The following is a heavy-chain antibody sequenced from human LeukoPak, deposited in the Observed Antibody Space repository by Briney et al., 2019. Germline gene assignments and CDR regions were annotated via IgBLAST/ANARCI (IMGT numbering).Heavy chain of an antibody. Sequence: PSETLSLTCSVSGGSISTGWSWIRQHPGKGLEWIGYIFYSGSTYYNPSLKSRVAISIDTSKNQFSLKLSSVTAADTAVYYCAREGGYCDSSGFYHKSGTFDIWGQGALVTVSS. CDR3: AREGGYCDSSGFYHKSGTFDI. CDR2: IFYSGST. V-gene: IGHV4-31*03. J-gene: IGHJ3*02. D-gene: IGHD3-22*01. CDR1: GGSISTG.